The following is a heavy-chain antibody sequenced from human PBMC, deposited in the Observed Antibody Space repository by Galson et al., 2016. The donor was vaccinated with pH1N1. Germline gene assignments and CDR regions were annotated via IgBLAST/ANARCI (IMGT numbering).Heavy chain of an antibody. J-gene: IGHJ4*02. CDR1: GFTFSSYA. D-gene: IGHD5-12*01. CDR2: IYGSGSNT. V-gene: IGHV3-48*04. Sequence: ASGFTFSSYAMSWVRQAPGKGLEWVSHIYGSGSNTYYADSVKGRFTISRDNAKNSLYLQMNSLRAEDTAVYYCARSIGNIGAHWGQGTLVTVSS. CDR3: ARSIGNIGAH.